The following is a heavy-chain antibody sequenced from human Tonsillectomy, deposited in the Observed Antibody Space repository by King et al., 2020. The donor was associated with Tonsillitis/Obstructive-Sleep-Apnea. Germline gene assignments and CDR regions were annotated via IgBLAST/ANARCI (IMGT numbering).Heavy chain of an antibody. D-gene: IGHD2-2*02. CDR2: ISSSSSYT. J-gene: IGHJ1*01. CDR1: GFTFSDYY. V-gene: IGHV3-11*05. Sequence: HEQLVESGGGLVKPGGSLRLSCAASGFTFSDYYMSWIRQAPGKGLEWVSYISSSSSYTNYADSVKGRFTISRDNAKNSLYLQMNSLRAEDTAVYYCARDFRGYCSSTSCYMAEYFQHWGQGTLVTVSS. CDR3: ARDFRGYCSSTSCYMAEYFQH.